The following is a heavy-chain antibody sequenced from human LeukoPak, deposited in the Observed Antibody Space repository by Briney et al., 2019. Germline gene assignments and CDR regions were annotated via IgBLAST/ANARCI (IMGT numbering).Heavy chain of an antibody. CDR2: ISGSGDRT. CDR1: GFTFSSYA. Sequence: GGSLRLSCAASGFTFSSYAMSWVRQAPGKGLEWVSAISGSGDRTFYADSVKGRLTISRDNSKNTLYLQLNTVRAEDTALYYCARGGTNYYYMDVWGNGTTVTVSS. D-gene: IGHD3-10*01. J-gene: IGHJ6*03. V-gene: IGHV3-23*01. CDR3: ARGGTNYYYMDV.